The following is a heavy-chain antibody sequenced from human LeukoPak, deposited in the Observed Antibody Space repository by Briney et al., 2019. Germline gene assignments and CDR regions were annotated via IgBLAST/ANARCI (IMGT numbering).Heavy chain of an antibody. CDR2: IYYSGST. D-gene: IGHD2-8*01. V-gene: IGHV4-59*08. CDR1: GGSISSYY. CDR3: ARHRMLIALGAFDI. J-gene: IGHJ3*02. Sequence: SETLSLTCTVSGGSISSYYWSWIRQPPGKGLVWIGYIYYSGSTKYNPSLKSRVTISVDTSRNQFSLKLSSVTAADTAVYYCARHRMLIALGAFDIWGQGTMVTVSS.